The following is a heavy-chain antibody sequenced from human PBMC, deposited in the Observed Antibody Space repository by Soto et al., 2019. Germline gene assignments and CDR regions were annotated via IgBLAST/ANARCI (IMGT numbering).Heavy chain of an antibody. J-gene: IGHJ3*02. CDR1: GGSISSGGYY. D-gene: IGHD6-6*01. CDR3: ARGIAARPTDAFDI. V-gene: IGHV4-31*02. Sequence: SETLSLTCTVSGGSISSGGYYWSWIRQHPGKGLEWIGYIYYSGSTNYNPSLKSRVTISVDTSKNQFSLKLSSVTAADTAVYYCARGIAARPTDAFDIWGQGTMVTVSS. CDR2: IYYSGST.